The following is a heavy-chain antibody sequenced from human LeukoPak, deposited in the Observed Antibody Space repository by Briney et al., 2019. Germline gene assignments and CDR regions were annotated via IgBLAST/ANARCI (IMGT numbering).Heavy chain of an antibody. CDR3: ARSPGVLEWHDAFDI. V-gene: IGHV4-39*01. Sequence: PSETLSLTCTVSGGSISTYYWTWIRQPPGKGLEWIGSIYYSGSTYYNPSLKSRVTISVDTSKNQFSLKLSSVTAADTAVYYCARSPGVLEWHDAFDIWGQGTMVTVSS. J-gene: IGHJ3*02. D-gene: IGHD3-3*01. CDR2: IYYSGST. CDR1: GGSISTYY.